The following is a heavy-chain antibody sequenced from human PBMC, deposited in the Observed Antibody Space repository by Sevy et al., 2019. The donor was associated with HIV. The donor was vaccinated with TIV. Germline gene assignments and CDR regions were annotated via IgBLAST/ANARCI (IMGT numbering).Heavy chain of an antibody. Sequence: GGSLRLSCAASGFTFSSYAMHWVRQAPGKGLEWVAVISYDGSNKYYADSVKGRFTISRDNSKNTLYLQTNSLRAEDTAVYYCARLYSPAYYDFWSGSYDAFDIWGQGTMVTVSS. V-gene: IGHV3-30-3*01. CDR2: ISYDGSNK. CDR3: ARLYSPAYYDFWSGSYDAFDI. D-gene: IGHD3-3*01. CDR1: GFTFSSYA. J-gene: IGHJ3*02.